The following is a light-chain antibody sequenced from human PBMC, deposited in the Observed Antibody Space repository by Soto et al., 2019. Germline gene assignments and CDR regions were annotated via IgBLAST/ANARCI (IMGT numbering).Light chain of an antibody. J-gene: IGKJ1*01. V-gene: IGKV2-30*01. CDR1: QSLVYSDGKAY. CDR2: QVS. CDR3: MQGTHWPWT. Sequence: DAVLTQSPLSLPVTLGQPAAISCRSSQSLVYSDGKAYLIWFQQRPGQSPRRLIYQVSRRDAVVPVRFSGSGSGSEFTLLISRVEAADVGLYYCMQGTHWPWTFGQGTNVEFQ.